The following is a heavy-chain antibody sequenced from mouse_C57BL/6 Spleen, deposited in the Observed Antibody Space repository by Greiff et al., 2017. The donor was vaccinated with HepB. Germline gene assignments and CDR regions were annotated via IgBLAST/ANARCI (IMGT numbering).Heavy chain of an antibody. CDR3: ARHEEGWYPNGRYAMDY. V-gene: IGHV1-62-2*01. J-gene: IGHJ4*01. Sequence: VQLQQSGAELVKPGASVKLSCKASGYTFTEYTIHWVKQRPGQGLEWIGWFYPGSGSIKYNEKFKDKATLTADKSSSTVYMELSRLTSEDSAVYFCARHEEGWYPNGRYAMDYWGQGTSVTVSS. CDR1: GYTFTEYT. D-gene: IGHD2-1*01. CDR2: FYPGSGSI.